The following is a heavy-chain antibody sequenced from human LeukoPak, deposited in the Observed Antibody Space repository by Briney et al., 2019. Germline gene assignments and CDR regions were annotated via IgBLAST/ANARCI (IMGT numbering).Heavy chain of an antibody. D-gene: IGHD2/OR15-2a*01. CDR1: GFIFNNYA. CDR3: LQDSKYHTDY. V-gene: IGHV3-23*01. Sequence: GGSLRLSCAASGFIFNNYAMNWVRQAPGKGLEWVAIISGNGDGTFYAGSVNGRFTIARDNSKNTLYLQMNSLRVEDTAMYYCLQDSKYHTDYWGQGALVTVSS. CDR2: ISGNGDGT. J-gene: IGHJ4*02.